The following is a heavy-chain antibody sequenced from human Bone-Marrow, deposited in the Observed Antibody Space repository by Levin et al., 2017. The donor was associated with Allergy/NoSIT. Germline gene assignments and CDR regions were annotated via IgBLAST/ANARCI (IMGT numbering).Heavy chain of an antibody. V-gene: IGHV4-59*01. CDR2: MYNSGST. Sequence: SETLSLTCAVSGGSISGYYWSWIRQSPGKGLEWIGHMYNSGSTNYNPSLKSRLSVSLDASKNQFSLKLTSVTAADTAVYYCARGRPLLSGTYSSRSKGMDVWGQGTTVTVSS. CDR3: ARGRPLLSGTYSSRSKGMDV. CDR1: GGSISGYY. D-gene: IGHD3-10*01. J-gene: IGHJ6*02.